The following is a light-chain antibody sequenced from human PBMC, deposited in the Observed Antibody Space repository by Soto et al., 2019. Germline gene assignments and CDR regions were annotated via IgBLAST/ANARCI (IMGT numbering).Light chain of an antibody. Sequence: EIVLTQSPATLSLSPGERATLSCRASQTVRNNYLAWYQQKPGQAPRLLIYDASSRATGIPDRFSGGGSGTDFTLTISRLEPEDFAVYYCQQYGSSRLTFGGGTKVDIK. CDR3: QQYGSSRLT. J-gene: IGKJ4*01. V-gene: IGKV3-20*01. CDR1: QTVRNNY. CDR2: DAS.